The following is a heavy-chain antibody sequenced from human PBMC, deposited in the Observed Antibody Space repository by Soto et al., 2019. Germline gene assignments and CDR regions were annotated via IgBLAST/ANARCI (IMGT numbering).Heavy chain of an antibody. CDR2: IIPIFGTA. CDR3: ARSIVGATKYYYYGMDV. J-gene: IGHJ6*02. D-gene: IGHD1-26*01. V-gene: IGHV1-69*06. CDR1: GGTFSSYA. Sequence: SVKVSCKASGGTFSSYAISWVRQAPGQGLEWMGGIIPIFGTANYAQKFQGRVTITADKSTSTAYMELSSLRSEDTAVYYCARSIVGATKYYYYGMDVWGQGTTVTVS.